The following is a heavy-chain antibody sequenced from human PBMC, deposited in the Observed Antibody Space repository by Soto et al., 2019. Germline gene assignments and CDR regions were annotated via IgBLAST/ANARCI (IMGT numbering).Heavy chain of an antibody. V-gene: IGHV4-59*01. CDR3: ARGTYDSSGYYFVY. Sequence: SETLSLTCTVSGGSISTYYWSWIRQSPGKGLEWIGYIYYSGSTNYNPSLKSRVTISLDTSKKQFSLNLGSVTAADTAVYYCARGTYDSSGYYFVYWGQGTLVTVS. CDR1: GGSISTYY. CDR2: IYYSGST. D-gene: IGHD3-22*01. J-gene: IGHJ4*02.